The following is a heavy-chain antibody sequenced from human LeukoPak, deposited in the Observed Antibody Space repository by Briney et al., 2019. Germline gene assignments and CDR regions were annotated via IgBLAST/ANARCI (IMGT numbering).Heavy chain of an antibody. J-gene: IGHJ4*02. Sequence: ASVKVSCTASGYTFTGYYMHWVGQAAGQRLEWMGWINPNSGGTNYAQKFQGRVTMTRDTSISTAYMELSRLRSDDTAVYYCARKFDLTMYDYWGQGTLVTVSS. D-gene: IGHD3-10*02. CDR3: ARKFDLTMYDY. CDR1: GYTFTGYY. V-gene: IGHV1-2*02. CDR2: INPNSGGT.